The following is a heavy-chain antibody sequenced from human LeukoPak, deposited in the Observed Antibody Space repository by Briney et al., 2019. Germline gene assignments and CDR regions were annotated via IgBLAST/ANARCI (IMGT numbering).Heavy chain of an antibody. V-gene: IGHV3-23*01. CDR1: GFTFSSYG. D-gene: IGHD4-17*01. Sequence: PGGSLRLSCAASGFTFSSYGMSWVRQAPGKGLEWVSFISGSGGNTYYTDSVKGRFTISRDNSKNTLYLQMNSLRAEDTAVYYCARGGQHQMTTVTPNWFDPWGQGTLVTVSS. CDR3: ARGGQHQMTTVTPNWFDP. CDR2: ISGSGGNT. J-gene: IGHJ5*02.